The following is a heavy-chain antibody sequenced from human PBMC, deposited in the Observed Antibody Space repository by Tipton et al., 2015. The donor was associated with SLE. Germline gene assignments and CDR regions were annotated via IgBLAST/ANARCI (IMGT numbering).Heavy chain of an antibody. D-gene: IGHD2-2*01. V-gene: IGHV4-34*01. J-gene: IGHJ4*02. CDR1: GGSISSYY. CDR3: ARSVCSSGSCRYYFDY. CDR2: INHSGST. Sequence: TLSLTCTVSGGSISSYYWSWIRQPPGKGLEWIGEINHSGSTNYNPSLKSRVTISVDTSKNQFSLKLSSVTAADTAVYYCARSVCSSGSCRYYFDYWGQGTLVTVSS.